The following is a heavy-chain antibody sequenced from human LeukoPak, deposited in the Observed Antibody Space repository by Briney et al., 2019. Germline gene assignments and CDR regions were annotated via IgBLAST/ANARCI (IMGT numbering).Heavy chain of an antibody. D-gene: IGHD1-26*01. CDR1: EFTFSRHW. Sequence: GGSLRLSCAASEFTFSRHWMSWVRQAPGKGLQWVASINPDGSVRHYVDSVRGRFTISRDNTKNLLYLQMNSLRVEDVALYFCARLKDSATRYDYWGQGTLVTVSS. CDR2: INPDGSVR. CDR3: ARLKDSATRYDY. J-gene: IGHJ4*02. V-gene: IGHV3-7*01.